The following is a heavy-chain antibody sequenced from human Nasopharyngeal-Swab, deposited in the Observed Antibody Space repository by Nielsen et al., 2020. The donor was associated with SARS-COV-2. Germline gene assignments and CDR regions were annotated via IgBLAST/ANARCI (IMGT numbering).Heavy chain of an antibody. CDR3: AREVGGMTTVVPALVYGRDV. CDR2: IIPIFGTA. J-gene: IGHJ6*02. V-gene: IGHV1-69*13. CDR1: GGTFISYS. Sequence: SVKVSCKASGGTFISYSISWVRQAPGQGLEWMGGIIPIFGTANYSQKFQGRVTITADEYTSTAYMELSSLRSEDKAVDYCAREVGGMTTVVPALVYGRDVWGQGTTVTVSS. D-gene: IGHD4-23*01.